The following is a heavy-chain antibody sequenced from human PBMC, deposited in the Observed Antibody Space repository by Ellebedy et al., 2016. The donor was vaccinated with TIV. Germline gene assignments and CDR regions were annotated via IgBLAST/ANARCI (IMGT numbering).Heavy chain of an antibody. CDR3: STGYSSVWD. V-gene: IGHV3-15*01. J-gene: IGHJ4*02. CDR1: GFTFSSYA. D-gene: IGHD6-19*01. Sequence: GESLKISXAASGFTFSSYAMSWVRQAPGKGLEWVGRIKSISDGGTTDYAALVKGRFTISRDDSKTRLYLQMSSLKTEDTAVYYCSTGYSSVWDWGQGTLVTVSS. CDR2: IKSISDGGTT.